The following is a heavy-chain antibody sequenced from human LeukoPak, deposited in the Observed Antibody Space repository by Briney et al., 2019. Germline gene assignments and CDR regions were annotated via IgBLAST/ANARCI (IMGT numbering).Heavy chain of an antibody. J-gene: IGHJ3*02. V-gene: IGHV3-23*01. D-gene: IGHD3-22*01. Sequence: GGTLRLSCAASGFTFSSYGMSWVRQAPGKGLEWVSAISGSGGSTYYADSVKGRFTISRDNSKNTLYLQMNSLRAEDTALYYCARDRFYYYDSSRLGAFDIWGQGTMVTVSS. CDR2: ISGSGGST. CDR1: GFTFSSYG. CDR3: ARDRFYYYDSSRLGAFDI.